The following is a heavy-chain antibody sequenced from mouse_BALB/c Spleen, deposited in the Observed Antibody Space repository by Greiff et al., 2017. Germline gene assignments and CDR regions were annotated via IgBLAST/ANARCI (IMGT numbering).Heavy chain of an antibody. CDR1: GFTFTDYY. V-gene: IGHV7-3*02. CDR3: AREDWYFDV. Sequence: EVKLVESGGGLVQPGGSLRLSCATSGFTFTDYYMSWVRQPPGKALEWLGFIRNKANGYTTEYSASVKGRFTISRDNSQSILYLQMNTLRAEDSTTYYCAREDWYFDVWGAGTTVTVSS. J-gene: IGHJ1*01. CDR2: IRNKANGYTT.